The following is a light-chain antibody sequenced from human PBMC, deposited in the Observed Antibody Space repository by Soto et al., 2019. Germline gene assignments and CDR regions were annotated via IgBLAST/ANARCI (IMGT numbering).Light chain of an antibody. V-gene: IGKV4-1*01. J-gene: IGKJ2*01. CDR3: HQYYSFPHS. CDR2: WAS. Sequence: DVVMTQSPDSLAVSLGERATINCKSSQSVLFTAKYKNYLAWFQQKPGQPPKLLIYWASTRESGVPDRFNGSGAGTDFTLTISNLQPEDVAVYYCHQYYSFPHSFGQGTRLEMK. CDR1: QSVLFTAKYKNY.